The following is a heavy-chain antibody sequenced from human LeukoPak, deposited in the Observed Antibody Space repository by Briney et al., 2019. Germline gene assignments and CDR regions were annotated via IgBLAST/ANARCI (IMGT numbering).Heavy chain of an antibody. CDR1: GFTFSSYA. Sequence: PGGSLRLSCAASGFTFSSYAMSWVRQAPGKGLEWVSGISSSGGSTYYADSVKGRFTISRDNSMNTLYLQMNSLRAEDPAVYYCAKEDYYDSSGKNYFDYWGQGTLVTVSS. CDR3: AKEDYYDSSGKNYFDY. J-gene: IGHJ4*02. V-gene: IGHV3-23*01. D-gene: IGHD3-22*01. CDR2: ISSSGGST.